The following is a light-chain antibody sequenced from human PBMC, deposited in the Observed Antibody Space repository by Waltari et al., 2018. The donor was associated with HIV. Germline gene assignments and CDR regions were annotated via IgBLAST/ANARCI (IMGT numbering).Light chain of an antibody. V-gene: IGLV4-69*01. J-gene: IGLJ2*01. CDR1: SGHSNYA. Sequence: QLVLTQSPSASASLGASVKLTCTLSSGHSNYAIAWHQQHPEKGPRYLMKLNSDGNHIKGDGTPDPFSCSSSGAWRYLTISSLQSEDEADYYCQTWATGSRVVFGGGTNLTVL. CDR2: LNSDGNH. CDR3: QTWATGSRVV.